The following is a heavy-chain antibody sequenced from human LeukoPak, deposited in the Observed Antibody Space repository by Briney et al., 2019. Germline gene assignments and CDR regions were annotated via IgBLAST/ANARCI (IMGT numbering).Heavy chain of an antibody. J-gene: IGHJ3*02. Sequence: PGGSLRLSCAASGFTFSSYGMEWVRQAPGQGLECVAFIRNDGSNKYYGKSVKGRLTISRDNSKNTLYLQMNSLRAEDTAMYYCAKLGYCTSTSCQTHDSFDIWGQGTRVTVSS. V-gene: IGHV3-30*02. CDR1: GFTFSSYG. CDR3: AKLGYCTSTSCQTHDSFDI. D-gene: IGHD2-2*01. CDR2: IRNDGSNK.